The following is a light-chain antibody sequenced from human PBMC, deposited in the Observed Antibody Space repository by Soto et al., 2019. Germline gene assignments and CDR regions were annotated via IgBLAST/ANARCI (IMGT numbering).Light chain of an antibody. CDR1: SGDVGRYNL. J-gene: IGLJ2*01. CDR3: CSYAGGTSLV. V-gene: IGLV2-23*01. CDR2: EDI. Sequence: QSALTQPASVSGSPGQSITISCTGSSGDVGRYNLVSWNQQHPGKAPKLIIYEDIERPSGVSNRFSGSKSGNTASLTISGLQTEDEADYYCCSYAGGTSLVFGGGTKLTVL.